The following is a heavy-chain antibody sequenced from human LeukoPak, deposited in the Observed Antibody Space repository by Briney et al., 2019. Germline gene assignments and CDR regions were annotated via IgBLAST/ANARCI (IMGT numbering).Heavy chain of an antibody. CDR2: INPNSGGT. CDR1: GYTFTGYY. CDR3: ARGVGYCSGGSCRRYFDY. V-gene: IGHV1-2*02. Sequence: GASVKVSCKASGYTFTGYYMHWVRQAPGQGLEWMGWINPNSGGTNYAQKFQGRVTMTRDTSISTAYMELSRLRSDDTAVYYCARGVGYCSGGSCRRYFDYWGQGTLVTVSS. D-gene: IGHD2-15*01. J-gene: IGHJ4*02.